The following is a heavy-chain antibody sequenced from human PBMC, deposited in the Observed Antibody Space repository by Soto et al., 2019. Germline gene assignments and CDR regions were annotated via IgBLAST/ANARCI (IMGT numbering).Heavy chain of an antibody. CDR2: ISGSGGST. CDR1: GFTFSSYA. Sequence: GALRLSCAASGFTFSSYAMSWVRQAPGKGLEWVSAISGSGGSTYYADSVKGRFTISRDNSKNTLYLQMNSLRAEDTAVYYCAKGYSSRQIYFDYWGQGTLVTVSS. CDR3: AKGYSSRQIYFDY. V-gene: IGHV3-23*01. J-gene: IGHJ4*02. D-gene: IGHD6-13*01.